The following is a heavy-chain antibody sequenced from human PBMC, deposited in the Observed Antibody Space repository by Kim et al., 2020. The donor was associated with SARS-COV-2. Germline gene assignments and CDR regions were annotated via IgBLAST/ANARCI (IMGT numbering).Heavy chain of an antibody. CDR3: ARGGGQQLFPFDY. CDR2: IDPSDSYT. D-gene: IGHD6-13*01. J-gene: IGHJ4*02. Sequence: GESLKISCKGSGYSFTSYWISWVRQMPGKGLEWMGRIDPSDSYTNYSPSFQGHVTISADKSISTAYLQWSSLKASDTAMYYCARGGGQQLFPFDYWGQGTLVTVSS. CDR1: GYSFTSYW. V-gene: IGHV5-10-1*01.